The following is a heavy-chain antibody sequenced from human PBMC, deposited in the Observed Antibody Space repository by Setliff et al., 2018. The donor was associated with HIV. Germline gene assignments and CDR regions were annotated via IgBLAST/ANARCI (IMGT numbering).Heavy chain of an antibody. V-gene: IGHV4-30-2*01. D-gene: IGHD1-1*01. J-gene: IGHJ3*02. Sequence: SETLSLTCAVSGGSMRSSGYSWTWIRQAPGKGLEWVGYIYYNGNAYYNPSLKSRVTISVDRSKNQFSLKLLSVTAADTAVYYCRVWILRDTSDIWGQGTVVTVSS. CDR2: IYYNGNA. CDR1: GGSMRSSGYS. CDR3: RVWILRDTSDI.